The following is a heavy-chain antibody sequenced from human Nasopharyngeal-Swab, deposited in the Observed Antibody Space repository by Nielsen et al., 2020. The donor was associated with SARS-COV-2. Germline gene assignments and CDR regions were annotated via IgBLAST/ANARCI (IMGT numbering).Heavy chain of an antibody. Sequence: GGSLRLSCAASGFTFSDYYMSWIRQAPGKGLEWVSYISSSSSYICYADSVKGRFTISRDNAKNSLYLLMNSLRAEDTAVYYCARDLGDSSGYFSFNYYYYGMDVWGQGTTVAVSS. D-gene: IGHD3-22*01. CDR1: GFTFSDYY. CDR3: ARDLGDSSGYFSFNYYYYGMDV. CDR2: ISSSSSYI. V-gene: IGHV3-11*06. J-gene: IGHJ6*02.